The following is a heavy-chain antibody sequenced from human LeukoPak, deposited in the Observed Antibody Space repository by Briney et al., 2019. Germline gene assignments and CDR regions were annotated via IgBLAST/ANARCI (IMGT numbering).Heavy chain of an antibody. D-gene: IGHD3-10*01. CDR1: GFTFSSYA. J-gene: IGHJ4*02. Sequence: GGSLSLSCAASGFTFSSYAMRWVRKAPGEGLEGVANIKLDGSEKYYVDSVKGRFTISRDNAKNSLYLQMSSLRAEDTAVYYCAREWLMVRGVRDCWGQGTLVTVSS. CDR3: AREWLMVRGVRDC. V-gene: IGHV3-7*03. CDR2: IKLDGSEK.